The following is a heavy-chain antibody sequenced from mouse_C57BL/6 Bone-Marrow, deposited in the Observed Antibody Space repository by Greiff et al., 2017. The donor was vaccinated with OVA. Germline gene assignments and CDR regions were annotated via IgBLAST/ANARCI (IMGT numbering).Heavy chain of an antibody. CDR1: GFTFSSYA. CDR2: ISDGGSYT. CDR3: ARYYYDSYWYFDV. J-gene: IGHJ1*03. Sequence: EVQRVESGGGLVKPGGSLKLSCAASGFTFSSYAMSWVRQTPEKRLEWVATISDGGSYTYYPDNVKGRFTISRDNAKNNLYLQMSHLKSEDTAMYYCARYYYDSYWYFDVWGTGTTVTVSS. V-gene: IGHV5-4*01. D-gene: IGHD2-4*01.